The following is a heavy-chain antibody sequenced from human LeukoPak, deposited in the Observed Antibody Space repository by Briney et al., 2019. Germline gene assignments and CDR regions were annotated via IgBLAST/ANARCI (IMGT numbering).Heavy chain of an antibody. D-gene: IGHD2-2*01. CDR2: IIPILGVE. CDR3: ATTRSSTSGAAFDI. CDR1: GYTFTGYY. Sequence: SVTVSCMASGYTFTGYYMHWVRQAPGQGVEWMGRIIPILGVENFEQKFKGRGTITAEKSTSPSYMELSSLRSEDTAVYYCATTRSSTSGAAFDIWGQGTMVTVSS. J-gene: IGHJ3*02. V-gene: IGHV1-69*10.